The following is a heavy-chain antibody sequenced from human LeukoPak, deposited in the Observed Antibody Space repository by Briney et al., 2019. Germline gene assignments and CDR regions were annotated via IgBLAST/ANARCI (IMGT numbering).Heavy chain of an antibody. J-gene: IGHJ3*02. Sequence: SETLSLTCTVSGGSISSSSYYWGWIRQPPGKGLEWIGSIYYSGSTYYNPSLKSRVTISVDTSKNQLSLKLSPVTAADTAVYYCARPSTGYSSSWYGLVAFDIWGQGTMVTVSS. CDR3: ARPSTGYSSSWYGLVAFDI. CDR1: GGSISSSSYY. CDR2: IYYSGST. D-gene: IGHD6-13*01. V-gene: IGHV4-39*01.